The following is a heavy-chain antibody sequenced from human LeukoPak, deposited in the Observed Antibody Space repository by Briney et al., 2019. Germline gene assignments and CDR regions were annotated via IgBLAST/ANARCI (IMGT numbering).Heavy chain of an antibody. CDR3: ARDITPFYDSSGYYQDAFDI. J-gene: IGHJ3*02. CDR2: ISAYNGNT. Sequence: ASVKVSCKASGYTFTSYGISWVRQAPGQGLEWMGWISAYNGNTNYAQKLQGRVTMTTDTSTSTAYMELRSLSSDDTAVYYCARDITPFYDSSGYYQDAFDIWGQGTMVTVSS. D-gene: IGHD3-22*01. CDR1: GYTFTSYG. V-gene: IGHV1-18*01.